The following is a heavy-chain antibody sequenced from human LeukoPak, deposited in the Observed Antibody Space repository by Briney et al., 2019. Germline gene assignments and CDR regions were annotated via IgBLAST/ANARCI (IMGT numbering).Heavy chain of an antibody. CDR1: EFTFNNYA. D-gene: IGHD2-15*01. J-gene: IGHJ4*02. V-gene: IGHV3-23*01. Sequence: GGSLRRYCAASEFTFNNYAMSWVRQAPGKGLEWISSISGGRSGTFYADYVKGRFTISSDDSKSTLYLQMNSLRAENTAVYFCAKRPCFDSGRWFDCWGQGTLVTVSS. CDR3: AKRPCFDSGRWFDC. CDR2: ISGGRSGT.